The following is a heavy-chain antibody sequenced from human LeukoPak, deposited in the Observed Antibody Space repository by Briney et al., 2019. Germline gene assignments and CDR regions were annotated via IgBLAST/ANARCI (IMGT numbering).Heavy chain of an antibody. CDR2: LYSGSDT. CDR3: ARVGDHFHWYLDL. D-gene: IGHD3-3*02. CDR1: GFSVSLNN. J-gene: IGHJ2*01. Sequence: TGGSLRLSCAASGFSVSLNNMNWVRQAPGKGLEWVSILYSGSDTYYADSVKGRFTISRDSSKNMLFLHMNSLRAEDTAVYYCARVGDHFHWYLDLWGRGTLVTVSS. V-gene: IGHV3-53*01.